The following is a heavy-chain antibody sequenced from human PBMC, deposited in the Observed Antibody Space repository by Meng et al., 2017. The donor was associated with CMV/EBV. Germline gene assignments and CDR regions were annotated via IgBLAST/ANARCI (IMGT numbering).Heavy chain of an antibody. CDR2: IYHSGST. D-gene: IGHD3-10*01. Sequence: SETLSLTCAVSGGSISSSHWWSWVRQPPGKGLEWIGEIYHSGSTNYNPSLKSRVTISVDTSKNQFSLKLSSVTAADTAVYYCARGPMVRGVIGYYYYGMDVWGQGTTVTVSS. CDR3: ARGPMVRGVIGYYYYGMDV. V-gene: IGHV4-4*02. CDR1: GGSISSSHW. J-gene: IGHJ6*02.